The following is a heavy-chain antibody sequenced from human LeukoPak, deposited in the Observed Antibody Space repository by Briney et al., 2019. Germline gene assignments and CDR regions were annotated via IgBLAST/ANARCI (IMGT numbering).Heavy chain of an antibody. Sequence: GGSLRLSCAASGFTFSTYAMTWVRQPPGKGLEWVSSISGGGSTYSADSVKGRFTISRDNSKNTLCLQMNSLRAEDTAVYYCAKAPGYCSGGSCSPFDYWGQGTLVTVSS. V-gene: IGHV3-23*01. CDR3: AKAPGYCSGGSCSPFDY. CDR1: GFTFSTYA. J-gene: IGHJ4*02. CDR2: ISGGGST. D-gene: IGHD2-15*01.